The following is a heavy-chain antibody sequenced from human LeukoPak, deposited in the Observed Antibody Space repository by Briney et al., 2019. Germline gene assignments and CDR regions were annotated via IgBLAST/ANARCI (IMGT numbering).Heavy chain of an antibody. V-gene: IGHV4-61*02. CDR2: IYTSGST. Sequence: SQTLSLTCTVSGGSISSGSYYWSWIRQPAGKGLEWIGRIYTSGSTNYNPSLKSRVTISVDTSKNQFSLKLSSVTAADTAVYYCAREERQWFGDRAPDYWGQGTLVIVSS. J-gene: IGHJ4*02. CDR3: AREERQWFGDRAPDY. CDR1: GGSISSGSYY. D-gene: IGHD3-10*01.